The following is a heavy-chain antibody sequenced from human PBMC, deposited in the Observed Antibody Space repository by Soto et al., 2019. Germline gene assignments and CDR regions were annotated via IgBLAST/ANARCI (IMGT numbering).Heavy chain of an antibody. D-gene: IGHD2-8*01. Sequence: PGGSLRLSCAASGFTFGSHWMGWVRQPPGKGLEWVANIKQGGSAKFYLDSVRGRFTISRDNAKNSLYLQMDSLTAEDTAIYFCARGCQNSCSYGMDVWGQGTTVTVSS. V-gene: IGHV3-7*01. J-gene: IGHJ6*02. CDR2: IKQGGSAK. CDR3: ARGCQNSCSYGMDV. CDR1: GFTFGSHW.